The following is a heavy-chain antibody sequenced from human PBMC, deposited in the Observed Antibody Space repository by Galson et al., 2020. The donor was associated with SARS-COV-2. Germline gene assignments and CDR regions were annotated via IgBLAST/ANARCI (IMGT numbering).Heavy chain of an antibody. V-gene: IGHV3-23*01. CDR2: ISGSGTTT. D-gene: IGHD5-12*01. CDR3: AKDTAGGYSGGFYDFNY. CDR1: GLSLSLDTYR. J-gene: IGHJ4*02. Sequence: GGSLRLSCAASGLSLSLDTYRMAWVRQAPGKGLEWVSAISGSGTTTYYADSVKGRFTISRDNSKNTLDLQLNSLRVEATAVYFCAKDTAGGYSGGFYDFNYWGQGALVTVSS.